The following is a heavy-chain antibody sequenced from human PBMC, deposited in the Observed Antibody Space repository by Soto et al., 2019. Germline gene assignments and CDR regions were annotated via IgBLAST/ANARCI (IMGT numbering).Heavy chain of an antibody. CDR3: AREGYCSGGSCYDLLDY. CDR1: GFTFSSYS. J-gene: IGHJ4*02. D-gene: IGHD2-15*01. V-gene: IGHV3-48*01. Sequence: VQLVESGGGLVQPGGSLRLSCAASGFTFSSYSMNWVRQAPGKGLEWVSYISSSSSTIYYADSVKGRFTISRDNAKNSLYLQMNSLRAEDTAVYYCAREGYCSGGSCYDLLDYWGQGTLVTVSS. CDR2: ISSSSSTI.